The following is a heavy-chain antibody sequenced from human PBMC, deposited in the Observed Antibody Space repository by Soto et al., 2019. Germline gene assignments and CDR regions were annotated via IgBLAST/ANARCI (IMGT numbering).Heavy chain of an antibody. D-gene: IGHD6-13*01. CDR3: ARAAIGGSSWPFDY. Sequence: QVQLQESGPGLVKPSGTLSLTCAVSGGSISSSNWWSWVRQPPGKGLERIGEIYPSGSTNYNQSLKSRVTISVDKTKNQFSLKLSSVTAADTAVYYCARAAIGGSSWPFDYWGQGTLVTVSS. CDR2: IYPSGST. J-gene: IGHJ4*02. V-gene: IGHV4-4*02. CDR1: GGSISSSNW.